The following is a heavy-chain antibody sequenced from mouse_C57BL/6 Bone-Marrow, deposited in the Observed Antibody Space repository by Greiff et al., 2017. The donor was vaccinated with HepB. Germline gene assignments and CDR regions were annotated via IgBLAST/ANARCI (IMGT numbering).Heavy chain of an antibody. J-gene: IGHJ3*01. D-gene: IGHD1-1*01. CDR3: ARQAYYYGSSSSY. Sequence: ESGGGLVKPGGSLKLSCAASGFTFSSYTMSWVRQTPEKRLEWVATISGGGGNTYYPDSVKGRFTISRDNAKNTLYLQMSSLRSEDTALYYCARQAYYYGSSSSYWGQGTLVTVSA. CDR1: GFTFSSYT. CDR2: ISGGGGNT. V-gene: IGHV5-9*01.